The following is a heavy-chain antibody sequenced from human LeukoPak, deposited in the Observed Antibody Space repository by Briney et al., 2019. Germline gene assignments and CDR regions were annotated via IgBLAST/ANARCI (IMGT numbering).Heavy chain of an antibody. CDR1: GFTFSRSA. V-gene: IGHV3-23*01. D-gene: IGHD6-13*01. CDR2: ISSSGNT. J-gene: IGHJ4*02. CDR3: VKGRISEDGLDF. Sequence: GGSLRLSCAASGFTFSRSAMTWVRQTPGKGLDWGSSISSSGNTYYADSVKGRFTISRDNSKNMLYLQMNSLRAEDTAVYYCVKGRISEDGLDFWGQGTLVTVSS.